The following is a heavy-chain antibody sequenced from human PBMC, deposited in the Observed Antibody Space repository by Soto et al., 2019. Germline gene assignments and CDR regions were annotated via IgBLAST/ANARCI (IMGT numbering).Heavy chain of an antibody. V-gene: IGHV3-33*01. Sequence: QVQLVESGGGVVQPGRSLRLSCAASGFTFSSYGMHWVRQAPGKGLEWVAVIWYDGSNKYYADSVKGRFTISRDNSKKTLYLQMNSLRAEDTAVYYCSRGLLLGLGETSHGMDVWGQGTTVAVSS. CDR2: IWYDGSNK. CDR3: SRGLLLGLGETSHGMDV. J-gene: IGHJ6*02. CDR1: GFTFSSYG. D-gene: IGHD3-10*01.